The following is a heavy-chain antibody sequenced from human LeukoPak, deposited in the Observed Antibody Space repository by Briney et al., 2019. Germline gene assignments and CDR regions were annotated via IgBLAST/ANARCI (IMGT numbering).Heavy chain of an antibody. CDR1: GFTFASYA. CDR2: ISGSGGST. V-gene: IGHV3-23*01. CDR3: ARDSGIYDSSGYYGLSYYGMDV. D-gene: IGHD3-22*01. Sequence: GGSLRLSCAASGFTFASYAMTWVRQAPGKGLEWFSAISGSGGSTYYADSVKGRFTISRDNYKNTLYLQMNSLRAEDTAVYYCARDSGIYDSSGYYGLSYYGMDVWGQGPRVTVSS. J-gene: IGHJ6*02.